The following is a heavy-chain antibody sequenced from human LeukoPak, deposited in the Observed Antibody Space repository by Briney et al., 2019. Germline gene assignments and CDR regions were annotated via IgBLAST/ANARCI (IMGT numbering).Heavy chain of an antibody. V-gene: IGHV1-46*01. CDR2: INPSGGST. CDR3: ATAIGNAPPGY. CDR1: AYTFTSYY. Sequence: ASVKVSCKASAYTFTSYYMQWVRQAPGQGLEWMGIINPSGGSTSYAQKFQGRVTMTRDTSTSTVYMELSSLRSEDTAVYYCATAIGNAPPGYWGQGTLVTVSS. J-gene: IGHJ4*02. D-gene: IGHD2-8*01.